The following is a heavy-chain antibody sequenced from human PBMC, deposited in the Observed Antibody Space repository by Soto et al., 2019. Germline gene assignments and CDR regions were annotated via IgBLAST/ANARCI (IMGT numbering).Heavy chain of an antibody. D-gene: IGHD6-19*01. CDR2: INAGNGNT. V-gene: IGHV1-3*01. CDR1: GYTFTSYA. CDR3: AKARDKGIAVALDY. J-gene: IGHJ4*02. Sequence: ASVKVSCKASGYTFTSYAIHWVRQAPGQRLEWMGWINAGNGNTKYSQKFQGRVTITRDTSASTAYMELSSLRSEDTAVYYCAKARDKGIAVALDYWGQGTLVTVSS.